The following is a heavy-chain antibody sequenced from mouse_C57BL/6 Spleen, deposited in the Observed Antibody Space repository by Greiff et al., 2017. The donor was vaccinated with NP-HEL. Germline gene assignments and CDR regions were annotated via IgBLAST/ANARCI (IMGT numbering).Heavy chain of an antibody. CDR1: GYTFTSYW. Sequence: QVQLQQSGAELVKPGASVKLSCKASGYTFTSYWMQWVKQRPGQGLEWIGEIDPSDSYTNYNQKFKGKATLTVDTSSSTAYMQLSSLTSEDSAVYYCARNYYGNYGYFDVWGTGTTVTVSS. D-gene: IGHD2-1*01. J-gene: IGHJ1*03. CDR3: ARNYYGNYGYFDV. CDR2: IDPSDSYT. V-gene: IGHV1-50*01.